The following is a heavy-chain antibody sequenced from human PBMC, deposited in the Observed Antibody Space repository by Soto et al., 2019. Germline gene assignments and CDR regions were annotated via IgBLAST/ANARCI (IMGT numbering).Heavy chain of an antibody. J-gene: IGHJ6*02. Sequence: SETLSLTCAVYGGSFSGYYWSWIRQPPGKGLEWIGEINHRGSTNYNPSLKSRGTISVDTSKNQFSLQLSSVTAADTAVYSCARARYDFWSGYREDYYYGMDVWGQGTTVTVSS. V-gene: IGHV4-34*01. CDR2: INHRGST. CDR1: GGSFSGYY. CDR3: ARARYDFWSGYREDYYYGMDV. D-gene: IGHD3-3*01.